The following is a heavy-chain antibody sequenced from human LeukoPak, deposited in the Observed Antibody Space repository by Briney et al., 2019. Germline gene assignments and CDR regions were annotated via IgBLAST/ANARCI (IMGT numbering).Heavy chain of an antibody. J-gene: IGHJ4*02. CDR3: ARSTWLLDK. Sequence: SETLCLTCTVSGGSISPYYWSWIRQPPGKGLEWIGYIYYSRSTNYNPSLRSRVTISLDTSKNQFSLKLSSVTAADTAVYYCARSTWLLDKWGQGTLVTVSS. CDR1: GGSISPYY. CDR2: IYYSRST. V-gene: IGHV4-59*01. D-gene: IGHD3-22*01.